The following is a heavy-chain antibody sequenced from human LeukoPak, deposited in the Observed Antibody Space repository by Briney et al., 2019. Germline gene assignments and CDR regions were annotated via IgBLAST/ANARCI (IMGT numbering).Heavy chain of an antibody. Sequence: PSETLSLTCIVSGGSISSSSYYWGWIRQPPGKGLEWIGSIYYSGSTYYNPSLKSRVTISVDTSKNQFSLKLSSVTAADTAVYYCARHGGEDIVVVVAAIWFDPWGQGTLVTVSS. CDR2: IYYSGST. J-gene: IGHJ5*02. V-gene: IGHV4-39*01. D-gene: IGHD2-15*01. CDR3: ARHGGEDIVVVVAAIWFDP. CDR1: GGSISSSSYY.